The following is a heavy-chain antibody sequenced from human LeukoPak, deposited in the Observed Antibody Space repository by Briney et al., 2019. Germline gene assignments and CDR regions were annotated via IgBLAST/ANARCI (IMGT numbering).Heavy chain of an antibody. V-gene: IGHV3-30*03. CDR3: ARCGSGGTCYSRLDP. J-gene: IGHJ5*02. D-gene: IGHD2-15*01. Sequence: GGSLRLSCVASGFTFSSYNMNWVRQAPGKGLEWVALISYDGSNKYYTDSVKGRFTISRDNSKNTLYLQMNSLRTEDTAVYYCARCGSGGTCYSRLDPWGQGTLVTVSS. CDR1: GFTFSSYN. CDR2: ISYDGSNK.